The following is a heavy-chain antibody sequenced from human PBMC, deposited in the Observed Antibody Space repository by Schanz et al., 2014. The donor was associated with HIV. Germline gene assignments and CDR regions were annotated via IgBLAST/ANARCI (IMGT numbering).Heavy chain of an antibody. CDR2: IWYDGSKT. J-gene: IGHJ4*02. V-gene: IGHV3-33*01. Sequence: QVQLVESGGGVVQPGRSLRLSCAASGFSFSSHGMHWVRQPPGKGLEWVSYIWYDGSKTYYVDSVKGRFTISRDNAKNSLYLQMNSLRAEDTALYHCARDGTYDYALSWGQGTLVTVSS. D-gene: IGHD3-16*01. CDR1: GFSFSSHG. CDR3: ARDGTYDYALS.